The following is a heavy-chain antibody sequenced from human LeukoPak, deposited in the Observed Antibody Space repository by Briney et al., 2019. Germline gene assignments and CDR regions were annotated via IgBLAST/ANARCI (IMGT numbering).Heavy chain of an antibody. CDR2: INHSGST. Sequence: SETLSLTCAVYGGSFSGYYWSWIRQPPGKGLEWIGEINHSGSTNYNPSLKSRVTISVDTSKNQFSLKLGSVTAADTAVYYCARGGVRGYSYGLHTTLGVWGQGTLVTVSS. J-gene: IGHJ4*02. D-gene: IGHD5-18*01. V-gene: IGHV4-34*01. CDR3: ARGGVRGYSYGLHTTLGV. CDR1: GGSFSGYY.